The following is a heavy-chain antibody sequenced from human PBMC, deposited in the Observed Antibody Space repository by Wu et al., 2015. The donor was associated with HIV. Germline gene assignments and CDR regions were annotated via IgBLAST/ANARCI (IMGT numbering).Heavy chain of an antibody. D-gene: IGHD6-19*01. CDR3: ARDLGAVAGKGLGGTWYFDY. Sequence: QVRAGARSGAEVKRPGASVKVSCKASGYTFTSYYMHWVRQAPGQGLEWMGIINPSGGSTSYAQKFQGRVTMTRDTSTSTVYMELSSLRSEDTAVYYCARDLGAVAGKGLGGTWYFDYWGQGTLVTVSS. J-gene: IGHJ4*02. V-gene: IGHV1-46*01. CDR2: INPSGGST. CDR1: GYTFTSYY.